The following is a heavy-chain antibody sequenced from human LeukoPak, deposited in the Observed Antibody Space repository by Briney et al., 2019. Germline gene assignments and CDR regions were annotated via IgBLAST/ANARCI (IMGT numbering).Heavy chain of an antibody. V-gene: IGHV3-30*18. CDR3: AKENMYYYGSGIFDY. D-gene: IGHD3-10*01. J-gene: IGHJ4*02. Sequence: GGSLRLSCAASGFTFSSYGMHWVRQAPGKGLEWVAVISYDGSNKYYADSVKGRLTISRDNSKNTLYLQMNSLRAEDTAVYYCAKENMYYYGSGIFDYWGQGTLVTVSS. CDR2: ISYDGSNK. CDR1: GFTFSSYG.